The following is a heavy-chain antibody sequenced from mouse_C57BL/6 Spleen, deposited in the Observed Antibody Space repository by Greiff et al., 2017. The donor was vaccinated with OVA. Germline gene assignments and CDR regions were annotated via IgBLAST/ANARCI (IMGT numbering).Heavy chain of an antibody. CDR1: GYSFTDYN. CDR3: ARRAYGSYYFDY. CDR2: INPHYGTT. D-gene: IGHD1-1*01. V-gene: IGHV1-39*01. Sequence: EVQLQQSGPELVKPGASVKISCKASGYSFTDYNMNWVKQSNGKSLEWIGVINPHYGTTSYNQKFKGKATLTVDQSSSTAYMQLNSLSSEDSAVYCCARRAYGSYYFDYWGQGTTLTVSS. J-gene: IGHJ2*01.